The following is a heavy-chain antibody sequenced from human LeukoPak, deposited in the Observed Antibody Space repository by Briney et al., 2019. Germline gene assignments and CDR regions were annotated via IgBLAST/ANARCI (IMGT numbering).Heavy chain of an antibody. CDR2: IYPGDSDT. CDR3: ARWEEGYYDSSRSDY. V-gene: IGHV5-51*01. D-gene: IGHD3-22*01. CDR1: GFSFTSYW. J-gene: IGHJ4*02. Sequence: GESLKISCKGSGFSFTSYWIGWVRQMPGKGLEWMGIIYPGDSDTRYSPSFQGQVTISADKSISTAYLQWSSPKASDTAMYYCARWEEGYYDSSRSDYWGQGTLVTVSS.